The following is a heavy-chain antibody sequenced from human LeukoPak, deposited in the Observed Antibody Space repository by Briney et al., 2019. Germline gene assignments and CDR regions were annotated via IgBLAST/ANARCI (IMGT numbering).Heavy chain of an antibody. CDR2: IYHSGST. D-gene: IGHD3-3*01. CDR3: ARGPLYYDFWSGRADDAFDI. V-gene: IGHV4-4*02. CDR1: GDSISSSNW. J-gene: IGHJ3*02. Sequence: SETLSLTCAVSGDSISSSNWWSWVRQPPGKGVEWIGVIYHSGSTNYNPSLKSRVTISVDKSKNQFSLKLSSVTAADTAVYYCARGPLYYDFWSGRADDAFDIWGQGTMVTVSS.